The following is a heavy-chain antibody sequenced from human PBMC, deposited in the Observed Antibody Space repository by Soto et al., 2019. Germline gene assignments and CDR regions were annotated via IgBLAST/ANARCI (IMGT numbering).Heavy chain of an antibody. Sequence: EMQLVESGGGLVQPGGSLKLSCAASGFSLSNNWMHWVRQDPEKGLVWVSRINSDGRSTSYADSVKGRFTISRDNAKNTLYLHMDSLRAEDTAVYYCARGGSYRENYYFGMDVWGQGTTVTVSS. CDR2: INSDGRST. D-gene: IGHD1-26*01. V-gene: IGHV3-74*01. CDR3: ARGGSYRENYYFGMDV. J-gene: IGHJ6*02. CDR1: GFSLSNNW.